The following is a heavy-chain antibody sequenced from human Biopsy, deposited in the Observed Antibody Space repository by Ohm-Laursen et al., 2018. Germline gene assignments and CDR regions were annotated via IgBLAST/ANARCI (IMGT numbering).Heavy chain of an antibody. J-gene: IGHJ4*02. D-gene: IGHD4-23*01. CDR1: GGSFTGHY. CDR2: ISYTGYT. V-gene: IGHV4-59*11. Sequence: GTLSLTCIVSGGSFTGHYWSWLRQPPGKGLEWIGHISYTGYTSYNASLKSRVTISVDTSRNHFSLRLSSLTAADTAVYYCARGSNDFGGLYFPRWGQGTLLTVSS. CDR3: ARGSNDFGGLYFPR.